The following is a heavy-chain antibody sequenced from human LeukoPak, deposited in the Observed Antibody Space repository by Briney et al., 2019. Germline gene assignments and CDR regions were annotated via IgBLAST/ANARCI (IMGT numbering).Heavy chain of an antibody. V-gene: IGHV4-59*08. Sequence: SETLSLTCTVSGGSISSYYWSWIRQPPGKGLEWIGYIYYSGSTNYNPSLKSRVTISVDTSKNQFSLKLSSVTAADTAVYYCARGRTSISPLAGFWGQGTLVTVSS. CDR3: ARGRTSISPLAGF. CDR1: GGSISSYY. D-gene: IGHD3-16*01. CDR2: IYYSGST. J-gene: IGHJ4*02.